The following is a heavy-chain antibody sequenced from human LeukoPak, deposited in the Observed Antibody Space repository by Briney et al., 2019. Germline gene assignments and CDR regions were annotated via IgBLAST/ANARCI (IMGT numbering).Heavy chain of an antibody. Sequence: PSETLSLTCAVYGGSFSGYYWSWIRQPPGKGLEWIGEINHSGSTNYNPSLKSRVTISVDTSKNQFSLKLSSVTAADTAVYYCARARIFGVVTPSNYYYYTDVWGKGTTVTVSS. D-gene: IGHD3-3*01. CDR3: ARARIFGVVTPSNYYYYTDV. V-gene: IGHV4-34*01. CDR1: GGSFSGYY. CDR2: INHSGST. J-gene: IGHJ6*03.